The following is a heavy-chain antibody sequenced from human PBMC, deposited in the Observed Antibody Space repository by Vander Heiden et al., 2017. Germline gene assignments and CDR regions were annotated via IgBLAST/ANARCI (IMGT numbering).Heavy chain of an antibody. Sequence: QVQLVQSGAEVKKPGASVKVSCKASGYTFTSYGISWARQAPGQGIEWMGWISAYNGNTNYAQKLQGRVTMTTDTSTSTAYMELRSLRSDDTAVYYCARDEGGGYSYGYSVNYGMDVWGQGTTVTVSS. J-gene: IGHJ6*02. CDR1: GYTFTSYG. CDR2: ISAYNGNT. D-gene: IGHD5-18*01. CDR3: ARDEGGGYSYGYSVNYGMDV. V-gene: IGHV1-18*01.